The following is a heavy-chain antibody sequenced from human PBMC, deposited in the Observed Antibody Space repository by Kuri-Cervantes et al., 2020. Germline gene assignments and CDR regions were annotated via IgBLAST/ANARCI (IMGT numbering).Heavy chain of an antibody. Sequence: GSLRLSCAASGLTFSSYGMHWVRQAPGKGLEWVAVIWYDGSNKYYADSVKGRFTISRDNSKNTLYLQMNSLRAEDTAVYYCASGGTMIVMGYWGQGTLVTVSS. D-gene: IGHD3-22*01. J-gene: IGHJ4*02. CDR1: GLTFSSYG. V-gene: IGHV3-33*01. CDR3: ASGGTMIVMGY. CDR2: IWYDGSNK.